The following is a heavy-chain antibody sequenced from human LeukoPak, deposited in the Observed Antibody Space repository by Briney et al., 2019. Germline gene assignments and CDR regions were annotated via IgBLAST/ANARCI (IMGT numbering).Heavy chain of an antibody. Sequence: ASVKVSCKASGYTFTSYDINWVRQATGQGLEYMGWISAYNGDTNYAHNLQGRVTMTTDTSTSTAYMELRSLRSDDTAVYYCATYSSGWTRGYWGQGTLVTVSS. CDR2: ISAYNGDT. V-gene: IGHV1-18*01. D-gene: IGHD6-19*01. CDR3: ATYSSGWTRGY. CDR1: GYTFTSYD. J-gene: IGHJ4*02.